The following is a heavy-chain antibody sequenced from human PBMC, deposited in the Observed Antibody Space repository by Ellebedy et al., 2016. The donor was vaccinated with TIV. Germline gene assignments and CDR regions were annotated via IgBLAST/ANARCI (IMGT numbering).Heavy chain of an antibody. D-gene: IGHD1-26*01. CDR1: GFTFHDYA. V-gene: IGHV3-9*01. J-gene: IGHJ1*01. CDR2: VNSKSVGI. Sequence: GGSLRPSCPASGFTFHDYAMYWVRQAPGKGREWVSGVNSKSVGIGHADSVKGRFTISRDNAKKSLYLQMNNLRPEDTAFYYCAKSGGGRSYYYLDSWGQGTLVTVSS. CDR3: AKSGGGRSYYYLDS.